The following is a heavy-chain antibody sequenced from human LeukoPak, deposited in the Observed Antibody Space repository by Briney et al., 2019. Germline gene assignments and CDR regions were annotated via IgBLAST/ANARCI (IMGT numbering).Heavy chain of an antibody. CDR3: ARDLAYSSGWYWFDP. CDR1: GYTFTSYG. Sequence: ASVKVSCKASGYTFTSYGISWVRQAPGQGLEWMGWISAYNGNTNYAQKLQGRVTMTTDTSTSTAYMELRSLRSDDTAVYYCARDLAYSSGWYWFDPWGQGTLDTVSS. CDR2: ISAYNGNT. V-gene: IGHV1-18*01. D-gene: IGHD6-19*01. J-gene: IGHJ5*02.